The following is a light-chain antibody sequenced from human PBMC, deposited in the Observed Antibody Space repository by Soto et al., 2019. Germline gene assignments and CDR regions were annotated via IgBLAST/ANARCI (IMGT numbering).Light chain of an antibody. Sequence: QSVLTQPPSVSGAPGQRATISCIGRSSNIGAGYDVHWYQQLPGTAPRLLIYGNINRPSGVPDRFSGSKSGASASLAITGLQAEDEANYYCQSYDISLTTWVFGGGTKLTVL. CDR1: SSNIGAGYD. V-gene: IGLV1-40*01. CDR2: GNI. J-gene: IGLJ3*02. CDR3: QSYDISLTTWV.